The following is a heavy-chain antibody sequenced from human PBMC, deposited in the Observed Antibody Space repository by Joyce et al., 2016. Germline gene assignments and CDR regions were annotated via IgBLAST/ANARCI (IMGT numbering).Heavy chain of an antibody. CDR1: GYSFTGYY. D-gene: IGHD2-15*01. J-gene: IGHJ6*03. CDR3: ARDYCSGGTCYDYYYYYMDV. V-gene: IGHV1-2*06. CDR2: INPDSGGT. Sequence: QVQLVQSGAEVQKPGASVTVSCKASGYSFTGYYMHWVRQAPGQGLEWMGRINPDSGGTNYAQKFQGRVTMTRDTSISTAYMGLSSLRSDDTAVYYCARDYCSGGTCYDYYYYYMDVWGKGTTVTVSS.